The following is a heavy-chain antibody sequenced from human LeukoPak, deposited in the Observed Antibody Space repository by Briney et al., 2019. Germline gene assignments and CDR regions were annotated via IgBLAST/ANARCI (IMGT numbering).Heavy chain of an antibody. V-gene: IGHV3-7*03. D-gene: IGHD6-19*01. J-gene: IGHJ4*02. Sequence: GGSLRLSCAASGFSFSSYWMSWVRQAPGKGLEWVANIEGDGSERNYMDSVKGRFTISRDNAKNSLHLQMNSLRAEDTAVYYCAAGVGWLIDYWGQGTLVTVS. CDR3: AAGVGWLIDY. CDR2: IEGDGSER. CDR1: GFSFSSYW.